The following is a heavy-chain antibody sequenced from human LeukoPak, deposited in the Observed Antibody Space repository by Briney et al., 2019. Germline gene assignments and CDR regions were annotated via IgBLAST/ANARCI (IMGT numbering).Heavy chain of an antibody. Sequence: GGSLTLSCAASGFTFSSYSMNWVRQAPRRGLEWVSSISISSSYIYYADSVKGRFTIARDNAQNSLYLQMNSLRAEDTAVYYCARDQGQVDFWSEYDAFDIWGQGTMVTVSS. V-gene: IGHV3-21*06. CDR2: ISISSSYI. CDR3: ARDQGQVDFWSEYDAFDI. CDR1: GFTFSSYS. J-gene: IGHJ3*02. D-gene: IGHD3-3*01.